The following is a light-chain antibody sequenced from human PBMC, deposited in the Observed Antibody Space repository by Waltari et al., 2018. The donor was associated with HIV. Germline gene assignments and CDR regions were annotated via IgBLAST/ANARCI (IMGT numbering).Light chain of an antibody. CDR2: AAS. Sequence: DIQMTQSPSSLSASVGDRVTITCQASQDISNYLNWYQLKPGKAPKLLIYAASTLQSGVPSRFSGSGSGTDFTLTIDSLQPEDFATYSCQQSYMVPYTFGQGTRLEIK. V-gene: IGKV1-39*01. J-gene: IGKJ2*01. CDR3: QQSYMVPYT. CDR1: QDISNY.